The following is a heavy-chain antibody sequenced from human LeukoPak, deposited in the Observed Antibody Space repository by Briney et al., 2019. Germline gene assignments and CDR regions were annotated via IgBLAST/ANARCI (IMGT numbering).Heavy chain of an antibody. CDR1: GFTFSSYA. D-gene: IGHD6-6*01. J-gene: IGHJ4*02. V-gene: IGHV3-23*01. CDR2: ISGSGGST. Sequence: GGSLRLSCAASGFTFSSYAMSWVRQAPGKGLEWVSAISGSGGSTYYADSVKGRFTISRDNSKNTLYLQMNSLRAEDTAVYYCAKAKERVTGSSLDYWGQGTLVTVSS. CDR3: AKAKERVTGSSLDY.